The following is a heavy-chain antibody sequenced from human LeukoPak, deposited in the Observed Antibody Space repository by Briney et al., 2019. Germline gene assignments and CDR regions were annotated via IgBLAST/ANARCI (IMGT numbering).Heavy chain of an antibody. J-gene: IGHJ4*02. Sequence: SETLSLTCTVSGGSVSGSSYYWGWIRQPPGKGLEWIGSIFYSGTTYYNPSLKSQATISVDTSKNQFSLRLNSVTAADTAVYYCATGIQLWLLFFWGQGTLVTVSS. D-gene: IGHD5-18*01. CDR3: ATGIQLWLLFF. CDR2: IFYSGTT. CDR1: GGSVSGSSYY. V-gene: IGHV4-39*01.